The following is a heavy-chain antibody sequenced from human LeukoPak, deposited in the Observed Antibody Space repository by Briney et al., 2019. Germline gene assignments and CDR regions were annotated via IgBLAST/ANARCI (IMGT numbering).Heavy chain of an antibody. CDR2: ISAYNGNT. V-gene: IGHV1-18*01. CDR1: GYTFTSYG. D-gene: IGHD6-13*01. J-gene: IGHJ4*02. CDR3: ARDLGSSWNYYFDY. Sequence: GASVKVSCKASGYTFTSYGISWVRQAPGQGLEWMGWISAYNGNTNYAQKLQGRVTMTTDTSTSTACMELRSLRSDDTAVYYCARDLGSSWNYYFDYWGQGTLVTVSS.